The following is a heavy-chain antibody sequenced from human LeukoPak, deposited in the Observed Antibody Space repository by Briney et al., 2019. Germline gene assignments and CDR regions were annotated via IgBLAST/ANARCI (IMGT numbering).Heavy chain of an antibody. CDR3: ARDGANLSGMDV. CDR1: GGTFSSYA. J-gene: IGHJ6*02. D-gene: IGHD1-1*01. Sequence: PVKVSCKASGGTFSSYAISWVRQAPGQGLEWMGGIIPIFGTANYAQKFQGRVTITADESTSTAYMELSSLRSEDTAVYYCARDGANLSGMDVWGQGTTVTVSS. V-gene: IGHV1-69*13. CDR2: IIPIFGTA.